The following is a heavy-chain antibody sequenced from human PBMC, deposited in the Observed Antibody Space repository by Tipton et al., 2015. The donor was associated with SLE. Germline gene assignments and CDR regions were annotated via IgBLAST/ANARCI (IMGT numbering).Heavy chain of an antibody. Sequence: TLSLTCTVSGGSISSHYWSWIRQPPGKGLEWIGYIYHSGSTYYNPSLKSRVTISVDTSKNQFSLKLSSVTAADTAVYYCAREIGYGNDYWGQGTLVTVSS. V-gene: IGHV4-59*11. CDR2: IYHSGST. J-gene: IGHJ4*02. CDR3: AREIGYGNDY. D-gene: IGHD5-18*01. CDR1: GGSISSHY.